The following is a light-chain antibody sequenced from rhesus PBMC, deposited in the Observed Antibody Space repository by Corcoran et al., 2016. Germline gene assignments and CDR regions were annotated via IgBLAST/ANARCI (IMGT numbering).Light chain of an antibody. CDR1: QTISSY. Sequence: DIQMTQSPSSLSASVGDRVTITCRASQTISSYLAWYQQKPGKVPKLRIYAASRLESGVPSRFSGSGSGTDFPLNISSLQPEDFATYYCQQHNSHPFGGGTKVEIK. CDR3: QQHNSHP. J-gene: IGKJ4*01. V-gene: IGKV1-44*01. CDR2: AAS.